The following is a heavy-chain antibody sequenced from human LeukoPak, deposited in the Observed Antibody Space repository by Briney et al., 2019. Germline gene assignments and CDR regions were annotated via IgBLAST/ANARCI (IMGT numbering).Heavy chain of an antibody. CDR3: ARQTGSGLFILP. D-gene: IGHD3/OR15-3a*01. CDR1: GVSISSSNSY. CDR2: IYYSGNT. J-gene: IGHJ4*02. Sequence: SETLSLTCTVSGVSISSSNSYWGWIRQPPGKGLEWIESIYYSGNTYYNASLKSQVSISIDTSKNQFSLKLTSATAADTAVYYCARQTGSGLFILPGGQGTLVTVSS. V-gene: IGHV4-39*01.